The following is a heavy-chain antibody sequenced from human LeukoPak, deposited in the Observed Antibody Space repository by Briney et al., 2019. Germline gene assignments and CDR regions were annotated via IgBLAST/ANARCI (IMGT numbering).Heavy chain of an antibody. CDR1: GYTFISYG. J-gene: IGHJ4*02. CDR2: INGYNGNT. V-gene: IGHV1-18*01. Sequence: ASVKVSCKASGYTFISYGVSWVRQAPGQGLEWMGWINGYNGNTNYAQKFQGRVSLTTDTSTSTAYMELRSLRSDDTAVYYCARDLGQWLVPYRYFDYWGQGTLVTVSS. CDR3: ARDLGQWLVPYRYFDY. D-gene: IGHD6-19*01.